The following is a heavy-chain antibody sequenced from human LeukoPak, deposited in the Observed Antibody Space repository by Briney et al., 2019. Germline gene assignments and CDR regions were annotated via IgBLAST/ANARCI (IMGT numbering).Heavy chain of an antibody. CDR2: IYPRDSDT. V-gene: IGHV5-51*01. CDR3: AGSITVAGTPDY. D-gene: IGHD6-19*01. J-gene: IGHJ4*02. CDR1: GYSFNTYW. Sequence: GESLKTSCKGSGYSFNTYWIGWVRQMPGKGLEWMGIIYPRDSDTRYSPSFQGQVTISADKSISTAYLQWSSLKASDTAMYYCAGSITVAGTPDYWGQGTLVTVSS.